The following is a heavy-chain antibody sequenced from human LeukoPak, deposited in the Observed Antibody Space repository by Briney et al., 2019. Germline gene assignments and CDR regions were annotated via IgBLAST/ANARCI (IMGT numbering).Heavy chain of an antibody. CDR2: ISWNSGSI. Sequence: GRSLRLSCAASGFTFDDYAMHWVRQAPGKGLEWVSGISWNSGSIGYADSVKGRFTISRDNAKNSLYLQMNSLRAEDTALYYCAKDRSEGSHDAFDIWGQGTMVTVSS. CDR1: GFTFDDYA. CDR3: AKDRSEGSHDAFDI. V-gene: IGHV3-9*01. J-gene: IGHJ3*02.